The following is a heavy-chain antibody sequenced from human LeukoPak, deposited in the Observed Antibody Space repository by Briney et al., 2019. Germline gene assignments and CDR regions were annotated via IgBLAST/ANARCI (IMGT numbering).Heavy chain of an antibody. CDR1: GGSFSGYY. Sequence: PSETLSLTCAVYGGSFSGYYWSWIRQPPGKGLEWIGEINHSGSTNYNPSLKSRVTISVDTSKNQFSLKLSSVTAADTSVYFCARRDSNGYLRGRFDPWGQGILVIVSS. D-gene: IGHD3-22*01. V-gene: IGHV4-34*01. CDR2: INHSGST. J-gene: IGHJ5*02. CDR3: ARRDSNGYLRGRFDP.